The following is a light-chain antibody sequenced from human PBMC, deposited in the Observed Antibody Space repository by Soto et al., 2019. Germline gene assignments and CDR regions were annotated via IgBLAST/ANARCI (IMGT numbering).Light chain of an antibody. Sequence: ENVMTQSPGTLSLSPGERATLSCRASQSVSTNYVAWYQQKPGQAPRLLIYGASSRASGIPDRFRGSGSGTDFTLTISRLEPEDFAVYFCQRYGSSPLITFGQGTRLEIK. CDR1: QSVSTNY. J-gene: IGKJ5*01. CDR3: QRYGSSPLIT. V-gene: IGKV3-20*01. CDR2: GAS.